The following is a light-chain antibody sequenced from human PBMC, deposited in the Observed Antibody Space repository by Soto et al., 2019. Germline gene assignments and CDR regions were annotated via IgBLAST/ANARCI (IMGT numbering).Light chain of an antibody. V-gene: IGKV3-11*01. CDR1: QRFSTY. J-gene: IGKJ5*01. CDR2: DAS. CDR3: KKSSDWPS. Sequence: EMLLTRSAPTRLWSAGERATLPCRASQRFSTYLAWYQQKPVQAPRLLIYDASYRATGIPARFSGSGSGADFTLTIRSLEPEAFEVYYCKKSSDWPSFGQGTRLEIK.